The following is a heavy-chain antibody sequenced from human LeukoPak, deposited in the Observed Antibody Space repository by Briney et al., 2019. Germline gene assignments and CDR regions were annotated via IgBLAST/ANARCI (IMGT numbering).Heavy chain of an antibody. CDR2: MNPNSGNT. V-gene: IGHV1-8*01. D-gene: IGHD3-22*01. J-gene: IGHJ4*02. CDR3: ARGRYYDSSGYYPIMY. CDR1: GYTFTSYD. Sequence: ASVKVSCKASGYTFTSYDINWVRQATGQGLEWMGWMNPNSGNTGYAQKFQGRVTTTRNTSISTAYMELSSLRSEDTAVYYCARGRYYDSSGYYPIMYWGQGTLVTVSS.